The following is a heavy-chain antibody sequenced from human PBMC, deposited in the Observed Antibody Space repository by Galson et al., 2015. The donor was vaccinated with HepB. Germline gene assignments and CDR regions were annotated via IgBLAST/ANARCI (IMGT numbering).Heavy chain of an antibody. J-gene: IGHJ5*01. CDR3: ERDVGGWTLNWFDY. V-gene: IGHV3-7*03. CDR1: GFTFSSYW. Sequence: SLRLSCAASGFTFSSYWMSWVRQAPGKGLEWVANIKQDGSEKYYVDSVKGRFTISRDNAKNSLYLQMNSLRAEDAAVYYCERDVGGWTLNWFDYWGQGTLVTVSS. CDR2: IKQDGSEK. D-gene: IGHD3-16*01.